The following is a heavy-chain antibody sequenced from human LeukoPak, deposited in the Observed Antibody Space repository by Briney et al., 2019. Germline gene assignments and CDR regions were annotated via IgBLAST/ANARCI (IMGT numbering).Heavy chain of an antibody. CDR2: INPAGSET. CDR1: GFTFSDYY. V-gene: IGHV3-7*01. J-gene: IGHJ4*02. Sequence: GESLRLSCAASGFTFSDYYMSWIRQAPGKELEWVANINPAGSETYYVDPVKGRFSISRDNAKNLVYLQMNSLRAEDTAVYHCARFGYVAAVDVWGQGTPVTVSS. CDR3: ARFGYVAAVDV. D-gene: IGHD2-15*01.